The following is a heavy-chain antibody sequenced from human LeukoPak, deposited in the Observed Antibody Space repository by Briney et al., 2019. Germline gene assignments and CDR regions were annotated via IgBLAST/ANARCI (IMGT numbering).Heavy chain of an antibody. D-gene: IGHD5-18*01. Sequence: SETLSLTCTVSGGSISSYYWSWIRQPPGKGPEWIGYIYYSGSTNYNPSLKSRVTISVDTSKNQFSLKLSSVTAADTAVYYCAKVDVDTSLVTISGVGYWGQGTLVTVSS. CDR1: GGSISSYY. V-gene: IGHV4-59*01. CDR2: IYYSGST. CDR3: AKVDVDTSLVTISGVGY. J-gene: IGHJ4*02.